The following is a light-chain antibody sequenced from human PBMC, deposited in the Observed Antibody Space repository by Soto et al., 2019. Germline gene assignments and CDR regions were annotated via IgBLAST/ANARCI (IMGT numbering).Light chain of an antibody. Sequence: DIVMTQSPDSLVVSLGERATISCKSSQSVLSRSNSKNYLAWYQQKPGQPPKLLIYWASFRESGVPERFSGSGTGTDFTLTISSLQAEDVAVYYCQQYYSTPLTFGGGTKVEIK. J-gene: IGKJ4*01. CDR1: QSVLSRSNSKNY. CDR3: QQYYSTPLT. CDR2: WAS. V-gene: IGKV4-1*01.